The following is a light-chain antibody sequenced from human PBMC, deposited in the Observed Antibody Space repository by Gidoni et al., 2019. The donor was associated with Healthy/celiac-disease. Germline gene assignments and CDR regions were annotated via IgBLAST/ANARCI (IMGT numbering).Light chain of an antibody. CDR2: GAS. CDR1: QSVSSSY. Sequence: EIVLTPSPGTLSLSPGERATLSCRASQSVSSSYLAWYQQKPGQAPRLLIYGASSRATGSPDRFSGGGSGTDFTLTISRLEPEDFAVYYYQQYGSSPLTFXGXTKVEIK. CDR3: QQYGSSPLT. J-gene: IGKJ4*01. V-gene: IGKV3-20*01.